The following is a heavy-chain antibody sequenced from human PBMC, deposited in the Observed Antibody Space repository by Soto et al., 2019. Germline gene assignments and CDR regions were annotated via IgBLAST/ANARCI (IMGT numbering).Heavy chain of an antibody. CDR2: ISSSGSTI. J-gene: IGHJ4*02. V-gene: IGHV3-11*01. Sequence: GGSLRLSCAASGFTFSDYYMSWIRQAPGKGLEWVSYISSSGSTIYYADSVKGRFTITRDNAKNSRYLQMNSLRAEDTAVYYCARARVVAATGLFDYWGQGTLVTVSS. CDR1: GFTFSDYY. D-gene: IGHD2-15*01. CDR3: ARARVVAATGLFDY.